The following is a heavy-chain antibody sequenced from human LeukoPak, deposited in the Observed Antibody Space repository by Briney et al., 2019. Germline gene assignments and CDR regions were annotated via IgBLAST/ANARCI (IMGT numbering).Heavy chain of an antibody. CDR3: ATVRESRGYFDY. CDR1: GFTFSSYW. V-gene: IGHV3-74*01. D-gene: IGHD3-10*01. Sequence: GGSLRLSCAASGFTFSSYWMHWVRQAPGKGLVWVSRVNSDGSSASYADSVKGRFIISRDNAKNTLYLQMNSLGAEDTAVYFCATVRESRGYFDYWGQGTLVTVSS. CDR2: VNSDGSSA. J-gene: IGHJ4*02.